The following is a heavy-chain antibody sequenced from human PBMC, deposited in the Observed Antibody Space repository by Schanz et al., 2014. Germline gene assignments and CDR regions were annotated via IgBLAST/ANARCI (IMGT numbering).Heavy chain of an antibody. CDR1: GFTFNNYC. J-gene: IGHJ4*02. V-gene: IGHV3-33*01. CDR3: ARVVAAAPQGCNY. D-gene: IGHD2-15*01. Sequence: QVPLVESGGGVVRPGRSLRLSCAASGFTFNNYCMHWVRQAPGKGREWVAVIWYDGTDRYYADSVKGRFTISRDNSKNTVYLLMNSLRVEDTAVYYCARVVAAAPQGCNYWGRGTLVTVSS. CDR2: IWYDGTDR.